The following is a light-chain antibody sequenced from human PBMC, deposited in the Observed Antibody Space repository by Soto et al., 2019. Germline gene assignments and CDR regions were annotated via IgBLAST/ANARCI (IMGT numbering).Light chain of an antibody. V-gene: IGKV3-15*01. CDR2: DAS. J-gene: IGKJ4*01. CDR1: QNVYNN. CDR3: QQCRNWLLT. Sequence: EIVMTQSPATLSVSPGEGATLSCKASQNVYNNLAWYQQRPGQPPRLLIYDASPRATGISARFSGSGYGTEFTLTISSLQSEDFAVYFCQQCRNWLLTFGGGTKVEIK.